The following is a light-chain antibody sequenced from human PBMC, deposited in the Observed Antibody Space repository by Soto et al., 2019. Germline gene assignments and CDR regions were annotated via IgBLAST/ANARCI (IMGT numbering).Light chain of an antibody. V-gene: IGLV2-14*01. J-gene: IGLJ1*01. CDR1: SSDVGGYNY. Sequence: QSALTQPASVSGSPGQSITISCTGTSSDVGGYNYVSWYQQHPGKAPKLMIYDVSNRPSGISNRFSGSKSGNTASLTISGLQAEDEADYYCTSYSGISTCVCGTGSMVTV. CDR2: DVS. CDR3: TSYSGISTCV.